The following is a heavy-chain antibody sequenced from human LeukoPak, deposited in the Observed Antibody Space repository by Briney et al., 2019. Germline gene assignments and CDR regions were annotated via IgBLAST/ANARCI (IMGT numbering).Heavy chain of an antibody. Sequence: GGSLRLSCAASGFTFRSYAMSWVRQAPGKGLGWVSAISGSGGSTYYADSVKGRFTISRDNSKNTLYLQMNSLRAEDTAVYYCAKRPGSIFDYWGQGTLVTVSS. V-gene: IGHV3-23*01. CDR1: GFTFRSYA. J-gene: IGHJ4*02. D-gene: IGHD3-10*01. CDR2: ISGSGGST. CDR3: AKRPGSIFDY.